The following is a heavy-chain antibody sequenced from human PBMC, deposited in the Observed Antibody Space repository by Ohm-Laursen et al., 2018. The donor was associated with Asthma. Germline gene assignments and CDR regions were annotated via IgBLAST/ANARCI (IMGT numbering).Heavy chain of an antibody. J-gene: IGHJ4*02. CDR1: GFTFSTYG. CDR2: ISYDGNNK. V-gene: IGHV3-30*03. Sequence: SLRLSCTASGFTFSTYGMHWVRQAPGKGLEWVAVISYDGNNKYYADSVKGRFTISRDNSKNTLYLQMNSLRAEDTAIYYCARDRTSYTYYYDSVDYWGQGTLVTVSS. CDR3: ARDRTSYTYYYDSVDY. D-gene: IGHD3-22*01.